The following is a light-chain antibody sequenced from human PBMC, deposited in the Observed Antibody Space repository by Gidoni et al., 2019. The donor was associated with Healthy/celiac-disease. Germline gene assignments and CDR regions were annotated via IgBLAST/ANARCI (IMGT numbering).Light chain of an antibody. CDR3: MQALQTPFT. V-gene: IGKV2-28*01. CDR2: LGS. Sequence: DIVMTQSPLSLPVTPGEPASSSCRSSQSLLHSNGYNYLDWYLQKPGQSPQLLIYLGSNRASGVPDRFSGSGSGTDFTLKLSRVEAEDVGVYYCMQALQTPFTFGGGTKVEIK. J-gene: IGKJ4*01. CDR1: QSLLHSNGYNY.